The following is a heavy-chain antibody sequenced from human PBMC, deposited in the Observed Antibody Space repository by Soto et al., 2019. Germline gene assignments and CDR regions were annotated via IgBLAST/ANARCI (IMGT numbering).Heavy chain of an antibody. V-gene: IGHV3-11*06. J-gene: IGHJ4*02. CDR1: GFTFSDYN. Sequence: LRLSCAASGFTFSDYNMNWIRQAPGKGLEWVSSITSTSSFANYADSVKGRFTISRDNTRKSLYLQMNSLRAEDTAVYYCARSLDYGDYVFDNWGQGALVPVSS. CDR2: ITSTSSFA. CDR3: ARSLDYGDYVFDN. D-gene: IGHD4-17*01.